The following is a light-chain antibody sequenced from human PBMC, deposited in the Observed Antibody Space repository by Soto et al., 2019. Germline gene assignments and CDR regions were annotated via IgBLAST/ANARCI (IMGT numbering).Light chain of an antibody. Sequence: DIHMTQSPSTLSASVGDRVTITCRASQRIRDLLAWYQHKPGKAPKLLIYKASVLNSGVPSRFSGSGSGTEYTLTISSLQPDDFASYYCQEYNGDRTVGQGTKVEI. CDR2: KAS. J-gene: IGKJ1*01. CDR3: QEYNGDRT. CDR1: QRIRDL. V-gene: IGKV1-5*03.